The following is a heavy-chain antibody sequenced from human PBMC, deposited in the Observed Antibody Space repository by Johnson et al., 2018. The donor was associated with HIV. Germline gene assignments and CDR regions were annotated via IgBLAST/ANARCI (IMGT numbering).Heavy chain of an antibody. J-gene: IGHJ3*02. V-gene: IGHV3-9*01. CDR2: ISWNSGSI. D-gene: IGHD6-13*01. Sequence: EVQLVESGGGVVQPGRSLRLSCAASGFTFDDYAMHWVRQAPGKGLELVSGISWNSGSIGYADSVKGRFTISRDNAKNSLYLQMNSLRAEDTAVYYCARDQRHIAAAGPPDAFDIWGQGTMVTVSS. CDR3: ARDQRHIAAAGPPDAFDI. CDR1: GFTFDDYA.